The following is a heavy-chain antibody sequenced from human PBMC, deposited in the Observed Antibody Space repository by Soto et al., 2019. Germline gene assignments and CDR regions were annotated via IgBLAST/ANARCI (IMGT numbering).Heavy chain of an antibody. J-gene: IGHJ4*02. Sequence: EVQLVESGGGLVQPGRSLRLSCAASGFTFDDYAMHWVRQAPGKGLEWVSGISWNSGSIGYADSVKGRFTISRDNAKNSMYLQMNSLRAEDTALYYCAKDREGCGELLYCYFDYWGQGTLVTVAS. CDR1: GFTFDDYA. CDR3: AKDREGCGELLYCYFDY. CDR2: ISWNSGSI. D-gene: IGHD3-10*01. V-gene: IGHV3-9*01.